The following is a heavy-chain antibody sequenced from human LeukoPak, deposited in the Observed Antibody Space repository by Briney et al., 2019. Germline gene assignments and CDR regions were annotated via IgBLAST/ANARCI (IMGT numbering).Heavy chain of an antibody. Sequence: SETLSLTCTVSGGSISSYYWSWIRQSPGKGLEWIGYIYYSGITNYSPSLKSRVTISVDTSKNQFSLKLSSVTTADTAVYYCARAVSCGGGGCYRFDPWGQGTLVTVSS. CDR1: GGSISSYY. V-gene: IGHV4-59*01. CDR2: IYYSGIT. D-gene: IGHD2-15*01. J-gene: IGHJ5*02. CDR3: ARAVSCGGGGCYRFDP.